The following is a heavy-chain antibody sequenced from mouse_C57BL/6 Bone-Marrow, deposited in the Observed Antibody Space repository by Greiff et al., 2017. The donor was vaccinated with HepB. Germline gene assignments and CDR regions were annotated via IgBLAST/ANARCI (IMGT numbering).Heavy chain of an antibody. V-gene: IGHV2-6*01. D-gene: IGHD1-1*01. CDR1: GFSLTSYG. J-gene: IGHJ4*01. CDR2: IWGVGST. CDR3: ASNYGDAMDY. Sequence: VQLVESGPGLVAPSQSLSITCTVSGFSLTSYGVDWVRQSPGKGLEWLGVIWGVGSTNYNSAPKSRMSISKDNSKSQVFLKMNSLQTDDTAMYYCASNYGDAMDYWGQGTSVTVSS.